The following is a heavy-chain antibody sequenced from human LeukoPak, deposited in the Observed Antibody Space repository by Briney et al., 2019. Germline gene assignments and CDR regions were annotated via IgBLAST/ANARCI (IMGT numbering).Heavy chain of an antibody. J-gene: IGHJ4*02. CDR2: INPSGGST. CDR1: GYTFTNYY. D-gene: IGHD5-18*01. CDR3: AREYSYGFYDY. V-gene: IGHV1-46*01. Sequence: ASVKVSCKASGYTFTNYYMHWVRQAPGQGLEWMGIINPSGGSTSYAQKFQGRVTMTRDTSISTAYMELSRLRSDDTAVYYCAREYSYGFYDYWGQGTLVTVSS.